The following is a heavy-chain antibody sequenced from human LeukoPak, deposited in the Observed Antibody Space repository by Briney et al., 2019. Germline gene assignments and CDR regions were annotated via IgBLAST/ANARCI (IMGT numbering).Heavy chain of an antibody. D-gene: IGHD3-16*01. V-gene: IGHV1-69*13. CDR2: IIPIFGTA. CDR1: GGTFSSYA. CDR3: ARDPYRFGELGLRKDEGFDY. Sequence: SVKVSCKASGGTFSSYAISWVRQAPGQGLEWMGGIIPIFGTANYAQKFQGRVTITADESTSTAYMELSSLRSEDTAAYYCARDPYRFGELGLRKDEGFDYWGQGTLVTVSS. J-gene: IGHJ4*02.